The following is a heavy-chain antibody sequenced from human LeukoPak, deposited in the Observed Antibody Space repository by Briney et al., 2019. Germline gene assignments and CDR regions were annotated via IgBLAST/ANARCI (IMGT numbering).Heavy chain of an antibody. CDR1: GGSFSGYY. CDR3: ARGTAMVTRYYYYYYMDV. CDR2: INHSGST. V-gene: IGHV4-34*01. Sequence: SETLSLTCAVYGGSFSGYYWSWIRQPPGKGLEWIGEINHSGSTNYNPSLKSRVTISVDTSKNQFSLKLSSVTAADTAVYYCARGTAMVTRYYYYYYMDVWGKGTTVTVSS. D-gene: IGHD5-18*01. J-gene: IGHJ6*03.